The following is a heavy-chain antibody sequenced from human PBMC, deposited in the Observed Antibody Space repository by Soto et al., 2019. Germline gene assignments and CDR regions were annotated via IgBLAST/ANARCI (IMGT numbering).Heavy chain of an antibody. CDR1: GYTFTSYY. J-gene: IGHJ6*02. CDR3: ARDMADSSGYRYYYYYGMDV. V-gene: IGHV1-46*01. Sequence: ASVKVSCKASGYTFTSYYMHWVRQAPGQGLEWMGIINPSGGSTSYAQKFQGRVTMTRDTSTSTVYMELSSLRSEDTAVYYCARDMADSSGYRYYYYYGMDVWSQGTTVTVSS. D-gene: IGHD3-22*01. CDR2: INPSGGST.